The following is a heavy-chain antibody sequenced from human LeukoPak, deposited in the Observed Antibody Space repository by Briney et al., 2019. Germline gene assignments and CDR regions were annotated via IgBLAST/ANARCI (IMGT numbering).Heavy chain of an antibody. CDR2: ISGSGGST. CDR1: GFTFSSYA. D-gene: IGHD5-18*01. J-gene: IGHJ4*02. CDR3: AKGHGYSYGYFDY. V-gene: IGHV3-23*01. Sequence: GGSLRLSCAATGFTFSSYAMSWVRQAPGKGLEWVSAISGSGGSTYYADSVKGRFTISRDNSKNTLYLQMNSLRAEDTAVYYCAKGHGYSYGYFDYWGQGTLVTVSS.